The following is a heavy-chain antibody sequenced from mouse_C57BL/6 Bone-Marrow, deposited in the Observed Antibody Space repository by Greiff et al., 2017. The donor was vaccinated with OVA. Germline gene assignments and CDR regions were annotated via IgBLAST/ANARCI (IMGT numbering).Heavy chain of an antibody. CDR1: GFNIKDDY. CDR2: IDPENGDT. V-gene: IGHV14-4*01. CDR3: TTYRY. Sequence: VQLQQSGAELVRPGASVKLSCTASGFNIKDDYMHWVNERPEQGLEWIGWIDPENGDTEYASKFQGKATITAYTSSKQVYLHLSSLTSEDTAVYYCTTYRYWGQGTTLTVSS. J-gene: IGHJ2*01.